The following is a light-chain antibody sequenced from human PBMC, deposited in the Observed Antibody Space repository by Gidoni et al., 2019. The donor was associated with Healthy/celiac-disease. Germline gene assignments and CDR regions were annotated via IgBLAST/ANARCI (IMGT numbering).Light chain of an antibody. J-gene: IGKJ1*01. V-gene: IGKV3-20*01. CDR1: QSVSSSY. Sequence: ELVLTQSPGTLSLSPGERATLSCRASQSVSSSYLAWYQQKPGQAPRLLIYGASSRATGIPDRCSGSGSGTDVTLTISRLEPEDFAVYYCQQYGSSPWTFGQXTKVEIK. CDR3: QQYGSSPWT. CDR2: GAS.